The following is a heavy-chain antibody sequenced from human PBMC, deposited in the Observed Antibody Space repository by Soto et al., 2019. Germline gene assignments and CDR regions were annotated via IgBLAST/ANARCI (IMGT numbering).Heavy chain of an antibody. CDR3: ARQVESTAATDS. D-gene: IGHD2-15*01. CDR2: IYHRGTT. CDR1: GGAIKTTGYY. Sequence: VKMQESVPGLLKPSETLSLPCTVSGGAIKTTGYYWNWIRQRPGKGLEWIGNIYHRGTTYYHPSLKSRVSLSVDTSKNPFSLRLTSVTAADTAVYFCARQVESTAATDSWGPGTLVTVSA. J-gene: IGHJ4*02. V-gene: IGHV4-31*03.